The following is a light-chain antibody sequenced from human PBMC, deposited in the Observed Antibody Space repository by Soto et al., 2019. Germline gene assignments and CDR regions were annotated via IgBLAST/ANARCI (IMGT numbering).Light chain of an antibody. CDR3: HQYNNWPPA. CDR2: GAS. CDR1: QSVGSN. Sequence: ETVMTQSPATLSVSPGERATLSCRASQSVGSNLAWYQLKPGQAPRLLIYGASTRAIGTTTRFSGSGSGTEFTLTISSLQSEDLAVYCCHQYNNWPPAFGQGTKVEIK. J-gene: IGKJ1*01. V-gene: IGKV3-15*01.